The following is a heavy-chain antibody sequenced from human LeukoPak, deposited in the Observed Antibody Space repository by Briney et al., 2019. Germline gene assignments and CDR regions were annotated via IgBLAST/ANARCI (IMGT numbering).Heavy chain of an antibody. D-gene: IGHD3-10*01. Sequence: SETLSLTCTLSGGPISNYYGSWIRQPPGKGLEWIGYIYYRGNTNYNPSLQSRVTLSLDPSKNQFSLKQDSLTAAGTAVFYWARLGGSGCWSFGYWGQGTLVTVSS. CDR1: GGPISNYY. V-gene: IGHV4-59*12. CDR2: IYYRGNT. J-gene: IGHJ4*02. CDR3: ARLGGSGCWSFGY.